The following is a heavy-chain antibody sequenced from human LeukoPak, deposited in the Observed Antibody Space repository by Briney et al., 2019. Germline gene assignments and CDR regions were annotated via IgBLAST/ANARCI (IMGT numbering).Heavy chain of an antibody. D-gene: IGHD2-15*01. Sequence: GGSLRLSCAASGFALSSYEMNWVRQAPGKGLEWVSYISSSGGTIYYADSVKGRFTISRDNAKNSLYLQMNSLRAEDTAIYYCARDLCSGGSCSDYWGQGTLVTVSS. CDR2: ISSSGGTI. CDR1: GFALSSYE. CDR3: ARDLCSGGSCSDY. V-gene: IGHV3-48*03. J-gene: IGHJ4*02.